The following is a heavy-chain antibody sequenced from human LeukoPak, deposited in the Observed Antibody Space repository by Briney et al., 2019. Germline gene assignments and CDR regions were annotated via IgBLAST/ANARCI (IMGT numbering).Heavy chain of an antibody. J-gene: IGHJ4*02. CDR2: IKQDGSEK. CDR3: AKDIVVVPAASYYFDY. V-gene: IGHV3-7*03. D-gene: IGHD2-2*01. CDR1: GFTFSSYW. Sequence: GGSLRLSCAASGFTFSSYWMSWVRQAPGKGLEWVANIKQDGSEKYYVDSVKGRFTISRDSAKNSLYLQMNSLRAEDTAVYYCAKDIVVVPAASYYFDYWGQGTLVTVSS.